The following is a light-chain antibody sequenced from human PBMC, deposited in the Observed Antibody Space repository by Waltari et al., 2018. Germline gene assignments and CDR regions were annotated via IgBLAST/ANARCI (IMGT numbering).Light chain of an antibody. CDR1: IWQANN. CDR2: QDT. CDR3: QAWDTSGVV. Sequence: SSELTQPPSVYVSPGQTASITGSGDIWQANNACWYQQKAGQSPVLVIYQDTKRPSGIPERFSGSNSGNTATLTISGTQTMDEADYYCQAWDTSGVVFGGGTKLTVL. V-gene: IGLV3-1*01. J-gene: IGLJ2*01.